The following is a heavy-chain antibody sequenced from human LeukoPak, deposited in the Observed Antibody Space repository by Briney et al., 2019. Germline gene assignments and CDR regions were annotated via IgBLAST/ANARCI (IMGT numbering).Heavy chain of an antibody. Sequence: SETLSLTCTVSGGSISTYYWSWIRQPPGKGLEWIGYIYYSGSTNYNPSLKGRVTISVDTSKNQFSLKLSSVTAADTAAYYCARHAGRAWFGELSYWGQGTLVTVSS. CDR1: GGSISTYY. J-gene: IGHJ4*02. V-gene: IGHV4-59*08. D-gene: IGHD3-10*01. CDR3: ARHAGRAWFGELSY. CDR2: IYYSGST.